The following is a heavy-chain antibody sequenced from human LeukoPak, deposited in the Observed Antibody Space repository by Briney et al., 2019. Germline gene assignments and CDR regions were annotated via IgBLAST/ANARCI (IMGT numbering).Heavy chain of an antibody. CDR2: IFYSGTT. Sequence: SETLSLTCTVSGGSIRNYYWSWIRQPPGKGLECIGYIFYSGTTNYNPSLESRVTISVDTSNNQFSLKLTSVAAADTAVYYCARVLHRTNYSHRRGYLYFHHWGQGTLVTVSS. CDR1: GGSIRNYY. J-gene: IGHJ4*02. D-gene: IGHD3-22*01. CDR3: ARVLHRTNYSHRRGYLYFHH. V-gene: IGHV4-59*01.